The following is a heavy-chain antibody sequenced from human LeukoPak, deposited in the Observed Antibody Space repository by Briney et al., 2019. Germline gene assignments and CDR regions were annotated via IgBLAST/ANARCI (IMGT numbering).Heavy chain of an antibody. CDR2: IIPIFGTA. D-gene: IGHD3-10*01. CDR3: ARGSPYGSGSWAYYFDY. J-gene: IGHJ4*02. V-gene: IGHV1-69*13. CDR1: GGTFSSYA. Sequence: SVKVSCKASGGTFSSYAISWVRQAPGQGLEWMGGIIPIFGTANYAQKFQGRVTTTADESTSTAYMELSSLRSADTAVYYCARGSPYGSGSWAYYFDYWGQGTLVTVSS.